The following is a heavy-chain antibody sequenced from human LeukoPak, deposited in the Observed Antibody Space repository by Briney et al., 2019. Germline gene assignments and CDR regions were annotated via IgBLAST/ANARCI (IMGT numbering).Heavy chain of an antibody. CDR3: ARSIQLWQNFDY. V-gene: IGHV3-30*03. Sequence: GGSLRLSCAASGFTFSSYGMHWVRQAPGKGLEWVAVISYDGSNKYYADSVKGRFTISRDNAKNSLYLQMNSLRAEDTALYYCARSIQLWQNFDYWGQGTLVTVSS. J-gene: IGHJ4*02. CDR2: ISYDGSNK. CDR1: GFTFSSYG. D-gene: IGHD5-18*01.